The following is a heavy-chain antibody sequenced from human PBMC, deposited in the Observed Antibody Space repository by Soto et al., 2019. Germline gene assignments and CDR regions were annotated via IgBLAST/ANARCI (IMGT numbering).Heavy chain of an antibody. CDR3: AKGQSHEYADPGSGY. Sequence: PGGSLRLSCAASGFTFSTYSMNWVRQAPGKGLEWVSGISGSGHNTFYADSVKGRFTISRDYSKNTVYLQMSSLRAEDTAIYYCAKGQSHEYADPGSGYWGQGTLVTVSS. J-gene: IGHJ4*02. D-gene: IGHD3-3*01. V-gene: IGHV3-23*01. CDR1: GFTFSTYS. CDR2: ISGSGHNT.